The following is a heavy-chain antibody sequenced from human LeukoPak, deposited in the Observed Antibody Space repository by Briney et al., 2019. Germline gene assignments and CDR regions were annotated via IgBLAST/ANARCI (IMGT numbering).Heavy chain of an antibody. D-gene: IGHD3-10*01. J-gene: IGHJ4*02. CDR3: AGGNGLLRFGEPIALDY. CDR2: INPNSGGT. V-gene: IGHV1-2*02. CDR1: GYTFTGYY. Sequence: VASVKVSCKDSGYTFTGYYMHWVRQAPGQGLEWMGWINPNSGGTNYAQKFQGRVTMTRDTSISTAYMELSRLRSDDTAVYYCAGGNGLLRFGEPIALDYWGQGTLVTVSS.